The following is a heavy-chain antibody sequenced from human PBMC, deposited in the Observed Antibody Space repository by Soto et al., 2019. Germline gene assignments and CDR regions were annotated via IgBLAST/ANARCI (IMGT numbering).Heavy chain of an antibody. CDR2: IIPIFGTA. V-gene: IGHV1-69*13. D-gene: IGHD3-16*01. Sequence: ASVKVSCKASGGTFSSYAISWVRQAPGQGLEWMGGIIPIFGTANYAQKFQGRVTITADESTSTAYMELSSLRSEDTAVYYCARDLWGEAAHYYYGMDVWGQGTTVTVSS. J-gene: IGHJ6*02. CDR1: GGTFSSYA. CDR3: ARDLWGEAAHYYYGMDV.